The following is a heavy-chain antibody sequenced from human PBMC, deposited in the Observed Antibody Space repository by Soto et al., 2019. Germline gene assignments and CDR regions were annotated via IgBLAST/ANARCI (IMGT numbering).Heavy chain of an antibody. CDR1: GGSISSSSYY. CDR3: ASPKIAFYNWFDP. V-gene: IGHV4-39*02. CDR2: IYYSGST. D-gene: IGHD3-3*02. J-gene: IGHJ5*02. Sequence: QLQLQESGPGLVKPSETLSLTCTVSGGSISSSSYYWGWIRQPPGKGLEWIGSIYYSGSTYYNPSLKSRVTISVDTSKNPLSLKLSSVTAADTAVYYCASPKIAFYNWFDPWGQGTLVTVSS.